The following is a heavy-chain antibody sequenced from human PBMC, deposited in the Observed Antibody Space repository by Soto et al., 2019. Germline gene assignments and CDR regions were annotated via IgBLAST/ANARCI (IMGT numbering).Heavy chain of an antibody. D-gene: IGHD3-22*01. CDR3: ATLDPYYYDSSGYRSWFDP. CDR2: ISSSGSTI. J-gene: IGHJ5*02. V-gene: IGHV3-48*03. CDR1: GFTFSSYE. Sequence: PVGSLRLSCAASGFTFSSYEMNWVRQAPGKGLEWVSYISSSGSTIYYADSVKGRFTISRDNAKNSLYLQMNSLRAEDTAVYYCATLDPYYYDSSGYRSWFDPWGQGTLVTVSS.